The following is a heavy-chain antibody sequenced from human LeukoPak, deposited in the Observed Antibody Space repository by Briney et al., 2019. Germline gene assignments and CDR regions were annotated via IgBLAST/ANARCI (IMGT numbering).Heavy chain of an antibody. Sequence: GASVKVSCKASGYTFTSHYMHWVRQAPGQGLEWMGRINPSGGSTTYAQRFQGRVAMTRDTSTSTVYMELSSLRSEDTAVYFCARDSYYDSSGSVDYWGQGTLVTVSS. V-gene: IGHV1-46*01. D-gene: IGHD3-22*01. CDR3: ARDSYYDSSGSVDY. CDR1: GYTFTSHY. J-gene: IGHJ4*02. CDR2: INPSGGST.